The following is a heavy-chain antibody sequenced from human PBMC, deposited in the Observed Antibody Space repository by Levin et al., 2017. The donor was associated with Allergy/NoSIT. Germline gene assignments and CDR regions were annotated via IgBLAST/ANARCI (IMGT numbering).Heavy chain of an antibody. V-gene: IGHV4-34*01. D-gene: IGHD3-9*01. Sequence: SETLSLTCAVYGGSFSGYYWSWIRQPPGKGLEWIGEINHSGSTNYNPSLKSRVTISVDTSKNQFSLKLSSVTAADTAVYYCARGRGGPLRYFDWLTHWGQGTLVTVSS. J-gene: IGHJ5*02. CDR3: ARGRGGPLRYFDWLTH. CDR1: GGSFSGYY. CDR2: INHSGST.